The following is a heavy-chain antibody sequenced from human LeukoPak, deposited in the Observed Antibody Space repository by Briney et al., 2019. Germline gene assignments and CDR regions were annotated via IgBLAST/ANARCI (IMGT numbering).Heavy chain of an antibody. CDR3: ATWSDSSGWPMFDY. V-gene: IGHV1-24*01. CDR1: GYTLTELS. CDR2: FDPEDGET. Sequence: GASVKVSCKVSGYTLTELSMHWVRQAPGKGLEWMGGFDPEDGETIYAQKFQGRATMTEDTSTDTAYMELSSLRSEDTAVYYCATWSDSSGWPMFDYWGQGTLVTVSS. J-gene: IGHJ4*02. D-gene: IGHD6-19*01.